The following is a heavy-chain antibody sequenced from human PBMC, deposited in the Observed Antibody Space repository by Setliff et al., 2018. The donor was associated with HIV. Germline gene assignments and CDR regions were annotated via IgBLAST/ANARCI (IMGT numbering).Heavy chain of an antibody. Sequence: SETLSLTCAVSGYSISSGYYWGWIRQPPGKGLEWIGSIYYSGSTYYNPSLKSRVTISVDTSKNQFSLKLSSVTAADTAVYYCARGRITGTINFWGQGTLVTVSS. D-gene: IGHD1-7*01. J-gene: IGHJ4*02. CDR2: IYYSGST. CDR3: ARGRITGTINF. CDR1: GYSISSGYY. V-gene: IGHV4-38-2*01.